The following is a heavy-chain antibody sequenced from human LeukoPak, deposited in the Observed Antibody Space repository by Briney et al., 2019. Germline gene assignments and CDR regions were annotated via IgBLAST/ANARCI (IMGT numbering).Heavy chain of an antibody. J-gene: IGHJ4*02. CDR2: IYYSGST. V-gene: IGHV4-59*12. D-gene: IGHD2-8*01. CDR3: ARAPIMVVSTPSFDT. Sequence: PSESLSLTCTVSGGSISSYYWSWIRQPPGKGLEWIGYIYYSGSTNYNPSLKSRVTISVDTSKNQFSLKLSSVTAADTAVYYCARAPIMVVSTPSFDTWGQGILVSVSS. CDR1: GGSISSYY.